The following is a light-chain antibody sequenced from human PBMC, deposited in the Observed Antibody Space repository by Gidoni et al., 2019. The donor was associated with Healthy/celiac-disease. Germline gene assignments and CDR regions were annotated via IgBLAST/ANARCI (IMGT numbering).Light chain of an antibody. CDR3: QQYGNLPPYT. CDR2: DAS. J-gene: IGKJ2*01. CDR1: QDISNY. V-gene: IGKV1-33*01. Sequence: DIQMTQSPSSLSASVGDRVTITCKASQDISNYLNWYQQKPGKAPKLLIYDASNWETGVPARFSGSGSGTDFTFTISSLQPEDIATYYCQQYGNLPPYTFGQGTKLEIK.